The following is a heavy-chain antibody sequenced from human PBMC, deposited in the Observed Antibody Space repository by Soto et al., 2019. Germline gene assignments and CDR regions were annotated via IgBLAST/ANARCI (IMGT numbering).Heavy chain of an antibody. Sequence: QVQLVESGGGLVKPGGSLRLSCAASGFTSSDYYMSWIRQAPGKGLEWVSYISGSGRNKDYADSVKGRFTISRDNAKNSVYLQMNSLRAEDTAAYFCAREDGGGYAQVDFWGRGTLVTVSS. CDR2: ISGSGRNK. J-gene: IGHJ2*01. V-gene: IGHV3-11*01. CDR3: AREDGGGYAQVDF. D-gene: IGHD3-22*01. CDR1: GFTSSDYY.